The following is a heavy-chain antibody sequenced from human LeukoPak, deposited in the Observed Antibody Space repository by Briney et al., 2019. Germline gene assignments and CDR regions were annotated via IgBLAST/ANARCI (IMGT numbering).Heavy chain of an antibody. J-gene: IGHJ5*02. CDR1: GYSFTSYW. D-gene: IGHD2-2*01. V-gene: IGHV5-51*01. CDR3: ARRGGYCSSTSCYLWFDP. CDR2: IYPGDSAT. Sequence: GVSLKISCKGSGYSFTSYWIGWVRPMPGKGLEWTGIIYPGDSATRYSPSFQAPVTISADKSISTAYLQWSSLKASDTAMYYCARRGGYCSSTSCYLWFDPWGQGTLVTVSS.